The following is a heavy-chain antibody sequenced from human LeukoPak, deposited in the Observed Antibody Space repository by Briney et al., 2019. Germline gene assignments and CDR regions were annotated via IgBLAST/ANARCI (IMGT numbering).Heavy chain of an antibody. Sequence: GESLKISCKGSGYSFTNYWIGWVRQMPGKGLEWMGVIYPGDSDTRYSPSFQGQVTISADKSISTAYLQWSSLKASDTAMYYCATLPKLYGSGSLFDYWGQGTLVTVSS. CDR3: ATLPKLYGSGSLFDY. CDR1: GYSFTNYW. CDR2: IYPGDSDT. J-gene: IGHJ4*02. D-gene: IGHD3-10*01. V-gene: IGHV5-51*01.